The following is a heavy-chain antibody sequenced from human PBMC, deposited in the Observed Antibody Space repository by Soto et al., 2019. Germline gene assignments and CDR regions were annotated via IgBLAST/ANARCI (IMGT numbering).Heavy chain of an antibody. D-gene: IGHD6-13*01. Sequence: ASVKVSCKASGGTFSSYAISWGRQAPGQGLEWMGGIIPIFGTANYGQNFQGRVTITADESTSTAYMELSSLRSEDTAVYYCASESWEEYSSSWYSNAFDIWGQGTMVTVSS. CDR1: GGTFSSYA. V-gene: IGHV1-69*13. CDR3: ASESWEEYSSSWYSNAFDI. CDR2: IIPIFGTA. J-gene: IGHJ3*02.